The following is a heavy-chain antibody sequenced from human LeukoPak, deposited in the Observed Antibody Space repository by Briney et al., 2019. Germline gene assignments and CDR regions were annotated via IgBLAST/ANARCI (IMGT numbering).Heavy chain of an antibody. J-gene: IGHJ4*02. Sequence: SETLSLTCTVSGASISGSGYYWGWIRQPPGRGLEWIGSIYSSGSTYYNVSLQSRVTISIETSKNQISLRLNSVTAADTAMYYCAKSGGYGLIDYWGQGTLVTVSS. V-gene: IGHV4-39*01. D-gene: IGHD1-26*01. CDR1: GASISGSGYY. CDR3: AKSGGYGLIDY. CDR2: IYSSGST.